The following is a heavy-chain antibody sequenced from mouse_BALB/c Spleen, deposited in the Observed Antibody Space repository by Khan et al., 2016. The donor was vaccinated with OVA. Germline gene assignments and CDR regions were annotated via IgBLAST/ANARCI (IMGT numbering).Heavy chain of an antibody. CDR1: GFTFSTYA. Sequence: EVELVESGGGLVKPGGPLKLSCTTSGFTFSTYAMSWVRQTPEKRLEWVATISSGGDYTYYPDSVKGRFTISRDNAKGTLYIQMSSLRSEDTAIYYCARHNYGPFAYWGQGTLVTVSA. J-gene: IGHJ3*01. D-gene: IGHD1-1*01. CDR3: ARHNYGPFAY. CDR2: ISSGGDYT. V-gene: IGHV5-9-3*01.